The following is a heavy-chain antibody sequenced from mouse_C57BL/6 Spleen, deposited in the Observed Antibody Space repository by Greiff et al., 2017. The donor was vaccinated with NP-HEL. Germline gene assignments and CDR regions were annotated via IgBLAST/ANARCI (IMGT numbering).Heavy chain of an antibody. D-gene: IGHD2-4*01. J-gene: IGHJ4*01. CDR2: IRSKSNNYAT. Sequence: EVNLVESGGGLVQPKGSLKLSCAASGFSFNTYAMNWVRQAPGKGLEWVARIRSKSNNYATYYADSVKDRFTISRDDSESMLYLQMNNLKTEDTAMYYCVRYDYGYAMDYWGQGTSVTVSS. V-gene: IGHV10-1*01. CDR1: GFSFNTYA. CDR3: VRYDYGYAMDY.